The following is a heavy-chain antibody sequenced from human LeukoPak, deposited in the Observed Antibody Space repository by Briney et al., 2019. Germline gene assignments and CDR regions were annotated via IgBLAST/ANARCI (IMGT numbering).Heavy chain of an antibody. D-gene: IGHD2-21*01. CDR2: ISSGSRTI. CDR3: VRESIRGTRDFDY. CDR1: GFSFSGYS. Sequence: GGSLRLSCAASGFSFSGYSMNWVRQAPRKGLDWVSYISSGSRTIFYADSVKGRFTISRDNAKNSLYLQMNSLRAEDTAMYYCVRESIRGTRDFDYWGQGTLVTVSS. V-gene: IGHV3-48*04. J-gene: IGHJ4*02.